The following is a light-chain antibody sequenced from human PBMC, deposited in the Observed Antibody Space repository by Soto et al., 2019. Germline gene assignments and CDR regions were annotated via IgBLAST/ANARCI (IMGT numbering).Light chain of an antibody. J-gene: IGKJ1*01. CDR2: DAS. CDR3: HHYGSSPQT. V-gene: IGKV3-20*01. CDR1: QTVSSY. Sequence: EIVLTQSPATLSLSPGERATLSCRASQTVSSYLAWYQQKPGQAPRLLIYDASNRVTGTPDRFSGSGSGTDFTLTISRLEPEDFAVYYCHHYGSSPQTFGQGTKVDI.